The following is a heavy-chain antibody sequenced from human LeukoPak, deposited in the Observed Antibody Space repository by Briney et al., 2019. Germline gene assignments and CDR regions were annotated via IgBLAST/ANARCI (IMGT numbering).Heavy chain of an antibody. CDR2: TNPNSGGT. CDR1: GYTFTGYY. D-gene: IGHD6-13*01. J-gene: IGHJ4*02. Sequence: ASVKVSCKASGYTFTGYYMHWVRQAPGQGLEWMGWTNPNSGGTNYAQKFQGRVTMTRDTSISTAYMELSRLRSEDTAVYYCARAHSSSWYYFDYWGQGTLVTVSS. CDR3: ARAHSSSWYYFDY. V-gene: IGHV1-2*02.